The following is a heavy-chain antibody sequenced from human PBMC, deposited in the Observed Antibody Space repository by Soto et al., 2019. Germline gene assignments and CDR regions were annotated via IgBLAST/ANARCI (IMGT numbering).Heavy chain of an antibody. D-gene: IGHD7-27*01. CDR2: IYNTGST. CDR1: GASISSGHYY. V-gene: IGHV4-31*03. Sequence: PSETLSLICSVSGASISSGHYYWTWIRQHPGKGLEWIGSIYNTGSTSYNPSLTSRLSISVDTSENHFSLRLFSVTVADTAVYYCALALGPTTGLDYWGQGSLVTVSS. J-gene: IGHJ4*02. CDR3: ALALGPTTGLDY.